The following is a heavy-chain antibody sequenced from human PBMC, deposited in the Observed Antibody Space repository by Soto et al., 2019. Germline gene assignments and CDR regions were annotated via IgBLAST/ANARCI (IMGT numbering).Heavy chain of an antibody. CDR3: ARDPLSGWTDNYYYGMNV. CDR2: ISGGGDAS. V-gene: IGHV3-23*01. Sequence: SGGSLRLSCTASGFTFSSYAMDWVRQAPGKGLEWLSAISGGGDASHYADSVKGRFTISRDNSKNTLFLQMSSLRAEDTAVYYCARDPLSGWTDNYYYGMNVWGLGTTVTVSS. J-gene: IGHJ6*02. D-gene: IGHD6-19*01. CDR1: GFTFSSYA.